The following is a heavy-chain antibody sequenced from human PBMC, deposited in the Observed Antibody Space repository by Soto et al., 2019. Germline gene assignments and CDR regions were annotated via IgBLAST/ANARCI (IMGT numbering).Heavy chain of an antibody. V-gene: IGHV4-59*12. J-gene: IGHJ4*02. D-gene: IGHD3-3*01. CDR2: IYYSGST. Sequence: PAESLCRSCTISGCSISPYYWSWIRQPPGKGLEWIGYIYYSGSTSYNPSLKGRFTISRDNSKNTLYLQMDTLRADDTAVYYCAKVAKSGVVIEYFDSWGQGSLVTVSS. CDR1: GCSISPYY. CDR3: AKVAKSGVVIEYFDS.